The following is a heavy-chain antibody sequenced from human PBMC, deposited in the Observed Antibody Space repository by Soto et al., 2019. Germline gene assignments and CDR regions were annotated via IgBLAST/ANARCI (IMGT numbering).Heavy chain of an antibody. V-gene: IGHV4-31*03. CDR3: ARSVDP. CDR2: IFYSGTT. J-gene: IGHJ5*02. Sequence: LSLTCTVSGGSISSGGYYVSLIRQHPGKGLEGIGYIFYSGTTYYNPSLKSRVTISVDTSKNQFSLKLSSVTAADTAVYYCARSVDPWGQGTLVTVSS. CDR1: GGSISSGGYY.